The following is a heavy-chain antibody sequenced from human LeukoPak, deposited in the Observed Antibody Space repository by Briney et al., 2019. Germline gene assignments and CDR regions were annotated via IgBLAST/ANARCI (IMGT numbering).Heavy chain of an antibody. Sequence: ASVKVSFKSSGYTFTSYGISWVRQAPGQGLEWMGWISAYNGNTNYAQKLQGRVTMTTDTSTSTAYMELRSLRSDDTAVYYCARVDDSSGYGDYYYYYMDVWGKGTTVTVSS. J-gene: IGHJ6*03. CDR1: GYTFTSYG. D-gene: IGHD3-22*01. V-gene: IGHV1-18*01. CDR2: ISAYNGNT. CDR3: ARVDDSSGYGDYYYYYMDV.